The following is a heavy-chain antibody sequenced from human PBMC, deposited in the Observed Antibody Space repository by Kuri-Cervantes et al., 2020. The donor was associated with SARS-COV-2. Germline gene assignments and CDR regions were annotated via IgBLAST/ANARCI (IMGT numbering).Heavy chain of an antibody. V-gene: IGHV4-61*02. Sequence: SCAVSGFTISNSNYYWSWIRQPAGKGLEWIGRIYTSGSTNYNPSLKSRVTISVDTSKNQFSLKLSSVTAADTAVYYCASLSYCSSTSCYSRIEYFQHWGQGTLVTVSS. CDR1: GFTISNSNYY. CDR2: IYTSGST. D-gene: IGHD2-2*01. J-gene: IGHJ1*01. CDR3: ASLSYCSSTSCYSRIEYFQH.